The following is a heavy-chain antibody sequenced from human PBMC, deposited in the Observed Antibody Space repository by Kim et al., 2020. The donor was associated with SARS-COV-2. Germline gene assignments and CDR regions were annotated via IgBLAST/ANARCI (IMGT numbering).Heavy chain of an antibody. J-gene: IGHJ4*02. CDR2: ISAYNGNT. CDR1: GYTFTSYG. V-gene: IGHV1-18*01. CDR3: ARAYYDFWSGYSNDIDY. D-gene: IGHD3-3*01. Sequence: ASVKVSCKASGYTFTSYGISWVRQAPGQGLEWMGWISAYNGNTNYAQKLQGRVTMTTDTSTSTAYMELRSLRSDDTAVYYCARAYYDFWSGYSNDIDYWGQGTLVTVSS.